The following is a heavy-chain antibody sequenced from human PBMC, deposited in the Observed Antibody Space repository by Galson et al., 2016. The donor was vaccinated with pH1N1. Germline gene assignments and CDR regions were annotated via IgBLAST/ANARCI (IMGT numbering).Heavy chain of an antibody. Sequence: CAISGDSVSSNSAAWNWIRQSPSRGLEWLGRTYYRSKWYNDYAVSVKSRITINPDTSKNQFSLQLNSVTPEDTAEYYCARDGIAAAGIRRGQYYFDYWGQGTLVTVSS. D-gene: IGHD6-13*01. CDR2: TYYRSKWYN. CDR1: GDSVSSNSAA. CDR3: ARDGIAAAGIRRGQYYFDY. V-gene: IGHV6-1*01. J-gene: IGHJ4*02.